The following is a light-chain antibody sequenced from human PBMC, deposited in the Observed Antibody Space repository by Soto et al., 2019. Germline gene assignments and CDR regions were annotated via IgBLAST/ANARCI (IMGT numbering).Light chain of an antibody. CDR1: SSNIGSNT. CDR2: SNN. Sequence: QSVLTQPPSASGTPGQRVTISCSGSSSNIGSNTVNWYQQLPGTAPKLLIYSNNQRPSGVRDRFSGSKSGTSASLAISGLQSEDEADYYCAAWEDSLNGRVFGGGTKLTVL. J-gene: IGLJ2*01. V-gene: IGLV1-44*01. CDR3: AAWEDSLNGRV.